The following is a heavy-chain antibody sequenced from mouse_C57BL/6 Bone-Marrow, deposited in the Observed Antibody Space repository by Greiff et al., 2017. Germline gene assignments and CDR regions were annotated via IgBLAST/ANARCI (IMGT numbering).Heavy chain of an antibody. Sequence: QVQLQQSGAELARPGASVKLSCKASGYTFTSYGISWVKQRTGQGLEWIGEIYPRRGNTYYNEKFKGKATLTADKSSSTAYMELRSLTSEDTAVYFCANGRYVDVWGTGTTVTVSS. J-gene: IGHJ1*03. V-gene: IGHV1-81*01. D-gene: IGHD1-1*02. CDR3: ANGRYVDV. CDR2: IYPRRGNT. CDR1: GYTFTSYG.